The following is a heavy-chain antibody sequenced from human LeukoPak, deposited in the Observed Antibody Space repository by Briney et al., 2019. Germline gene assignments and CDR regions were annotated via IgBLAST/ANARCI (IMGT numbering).Heavy chain of an antibody. Sequence: ASVKVSCKASGYTFTSYYMHWVRQAPGQGLEWMGIINPSGGSTSCAQKFQGRVTMTRDMSTSTVYMELSSLRSEDTAVYYCARGGQAVADWGNNWFDPWGQGTLVTVSS. CDR1: GYTFTSYY. CDR3: ARGGQAVADWGNNWFDP. CDR2: INPSGGST. J-gene: IGHJ5*02. D-gene: IGHD6-19*01. V-gene: IGHV1-46*01.